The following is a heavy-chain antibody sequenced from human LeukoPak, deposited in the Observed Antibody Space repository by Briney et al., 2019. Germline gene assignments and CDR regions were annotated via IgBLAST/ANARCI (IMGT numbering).Heavy chain of an antibody. V-gene: IGHV1-2*02. CDR1: GYTFTGYY. Sequence: AAVKVSCKASGYTFTGYYMHWVRQAPGQGLEWMGWINPNSGGTNYAQKFQGRVTMTRDTSISTAYMELSRLRSDDTAVYYCARVGDLESWFDPWGQGTLVTVSS. CDR3: ARVGDLESWFDP. D-gene: IGHD4-17*01. J-gene: IGHJ5*02. CDR2: INPNSGGT.